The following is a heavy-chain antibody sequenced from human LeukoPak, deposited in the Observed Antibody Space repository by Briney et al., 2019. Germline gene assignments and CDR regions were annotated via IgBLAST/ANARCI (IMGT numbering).Heavy chain of an antibody. J-gene: IGHJ5*02. V-gene: IGHV3-30*18. CDR3: AKEQGPQLYSSSWTRFDP. Sequence: PGGSLRLSCAASGFTFSSYRMNWVRQAPGKGLEWVAVISYDGSNKYYADSVKGRFTISRDNSKNTLYLQMNSLRAEDTAVYYCAKEQGPQLYSSSWTRFDPWGQGTLVTVSS. D-gene: IGHD6-13*01. CDR2: ISYDGSNK. CDR1: GFTFSSYR.